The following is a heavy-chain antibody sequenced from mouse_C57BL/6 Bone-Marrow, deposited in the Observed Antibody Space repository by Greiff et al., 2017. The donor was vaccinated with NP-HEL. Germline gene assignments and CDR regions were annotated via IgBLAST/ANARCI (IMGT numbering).Heavy chain of an antibody. CDR1: GYTFTSYW. CDR3: ARGGIYYDYEGFAY. V-gene: IGHV1-53*01. J-gene: IGHJ3*01. Sequence: QVQLQQPGTELVKPGASVKLSCKASGYTFTSYWMHWVKQRPGQGLEWIGNINPSNGGTNYIEKFKSKATLTVDKSSSTAYMQLSSPTSEDSAVYYCARGGIYYDYEGFAYWGQGTLVTVSA. D-gene: IGHD2-4*01. CDR2: INPSNGGT.